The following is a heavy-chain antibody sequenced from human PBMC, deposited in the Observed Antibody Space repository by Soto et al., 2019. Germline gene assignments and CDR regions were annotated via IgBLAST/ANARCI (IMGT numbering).Heavy chain of an antibody. CDR1: GFTFSSHG. J-gene: IGHJ4*02. CDR3: ARYTTYSSGEGLDY. V-gene: IGHV3-33*01. D-gene: IGHD1-26*01. CDR2: IWYDGSKK. Sequence: GGSLRLSCAASGFTFSSHGIHWVRQAPGKGLEWVAVIWYDGSKKYYADSVKGRFTISRDNSKNTLYLQMDSLRAEDTAVYYCARYTTYSSGEGLDYWGQGTLVTVSS.